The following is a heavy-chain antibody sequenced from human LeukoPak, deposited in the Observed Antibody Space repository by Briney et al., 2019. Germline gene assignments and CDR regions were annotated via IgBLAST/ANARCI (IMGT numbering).Heavy chain of an antibody. D-gene: IGHD1-26*01. Sequence: GGSLRLSCAASGFTLSNYWMSWVRQAPGKGLEGVANIKQDGSDILYVASVKGRFTISRDTAKNSLYLQMNSLRAEDTAVYYCTRSGTYAFDCWGQGTLVTVSS. V-gene: IGHV3-7*01. CDR2: IKQDGSDI. CDR1: GFTLSNYW. CDR3: TRSGTYAFDC. J-gene: IGHJ4*02.